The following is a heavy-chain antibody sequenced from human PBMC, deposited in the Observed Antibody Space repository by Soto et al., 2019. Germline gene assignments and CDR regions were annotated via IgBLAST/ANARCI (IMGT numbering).Heavy chain of an antibody. CDR3: ARVPDFWSGYRGKTKRYYFDY. CDR1: GGTFSSYA. Sequence: ASVNFSCKASGGTFSSYAISWLRQAPGQGLEWMGWISAYNGNTNYAQKLQGRVTMTTDTSTSTAYMELRSLRSDDTAVYYCARVPDFWSGYRGKTKRYYFDYWGQGTLVTVSS. D-gene: IGHD3-3*01. V-gene: IGHV1-18*01. CDR2: ISAYNGNT. J-gene: IGHJ4*02.